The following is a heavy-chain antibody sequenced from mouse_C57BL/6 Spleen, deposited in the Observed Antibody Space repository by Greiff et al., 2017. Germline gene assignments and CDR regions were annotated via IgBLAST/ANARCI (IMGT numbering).Heavy chain of an antibody. CDR2: IDPSDSET. J-gene: IGHJ2*01. Sequence: VQLQQSGAELVRPGSSVKLSCKASGYTFTSYWMHWVKQRPIQGLEWIGNIDPSDSETHYNQKFKDKATLTVDKSSSTAYMQLSSLTSEDSAVYCCARDDGYLYYFDYWGQGTTLTVSS. CDR3: ARDDGYLYYFDY. CDR1: GYTFTSYW. D-gene: IGHD2-3*01. V-gene: IGHV1-52*01.